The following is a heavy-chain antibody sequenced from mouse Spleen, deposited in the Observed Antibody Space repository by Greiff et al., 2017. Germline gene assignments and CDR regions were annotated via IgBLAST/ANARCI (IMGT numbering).Heavy chain of an antibody. Sequence: VQLQQSGAELVRPGTSVKVSCKASGYAFTNSLIEWVKQRPGQGLEWIGVINPGSGGTNYNEKFKGKATLTADKSSSTAYMQLSSLTSEDPAVYFCARGLRTYWGQGTLVTVSA. D-gene: IGHD1-1*01. CDR1: GYAFTNSL. CDR3: ARGLRTY. CDR2: INPGSGGT. J-gene: IGHJ3*01. V-gene: IGHV1-54*01.